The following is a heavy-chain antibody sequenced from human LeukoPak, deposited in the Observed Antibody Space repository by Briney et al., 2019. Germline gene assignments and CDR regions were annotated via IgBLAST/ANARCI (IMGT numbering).Heavy chain of an antibody. D-gene: IGHD3-22*01. V-gene: IGHV4-59*01. CDR1: GGSIRSYS. J-gene: IGHJ4*02. Sequence: SETLSLTCTVSGGSIRSYSWSWIRQPPGKGLEWIGYLYYTGSTNYNPSFKSRVTIAVDTSKNQFSLKLSSVTAADTAVYYCARADRYSSGYYYVHWGQGILVTVSS. CDR2: LYYTGST. CDR3: ARADRYSSGYYYVH.